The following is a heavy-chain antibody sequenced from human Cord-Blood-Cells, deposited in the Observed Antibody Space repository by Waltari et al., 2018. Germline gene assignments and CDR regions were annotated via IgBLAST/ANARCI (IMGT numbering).Heavy chain of an antibody. J-gene: IGHJ4*01. V-gene: IGHV3-48*02. CDR3: ARVAYCGGDCYSTPYQYYFDY. Sequence: EVQLVESGGGLVQPGGSLRLSCAASGFTFSSYSMNWVRQAPGKGREWVSYISSSSSTIYYADSVKGRFTISRDNAKNSLYLQMNSLRDEDTAVYYCARVAYCGGDCYSTPYQYYFDYWGQEPWSPSPQ. D-gene: IGHD2-21*01. CDR2: ISSSSSTI. CDR1: GFTFSSYS.